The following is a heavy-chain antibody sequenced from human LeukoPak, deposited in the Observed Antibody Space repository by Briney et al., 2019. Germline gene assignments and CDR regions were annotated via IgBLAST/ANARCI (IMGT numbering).Heavy chain of an antibody. D-gene: IGHD5-24*01. CDR1: GFTFSSYA. J-gene: IGHJ4*02. CDR3: AKGGQSWLPYFDY. CDR2: IFGSGGST. V-gene: IGHV3-23*01. Sequence: GGSLRLSCAASGFTFSSYAMYWVRQAPGKGLEWVSGIFGSGGSTHYADSVKGRFTISRDNSKNTLYLQMNSLRAEDTAVYYCAKGGQSWLPYFDYWGQGTLVTVSS.